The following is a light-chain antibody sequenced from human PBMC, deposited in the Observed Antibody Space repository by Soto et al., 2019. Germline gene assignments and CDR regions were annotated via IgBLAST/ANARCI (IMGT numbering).Light chain of an antibody. J-gene: IGKJ2*01. CDR1: QSVSSSF. CDR2: GAS. V-gene: IGKV3-20*01. CDR3: QQYGNSPPTYTF. Sequence: EIVLTQSPGTLSLSPGERATLSCRASQSVSSSFLAWYQQKPGQAPRLLIYGASNRATGIPDRFSGSGSGTDFTLTISRLEPEDFAVYYCQQYGNSPPTYTFVGQGTKLEI.